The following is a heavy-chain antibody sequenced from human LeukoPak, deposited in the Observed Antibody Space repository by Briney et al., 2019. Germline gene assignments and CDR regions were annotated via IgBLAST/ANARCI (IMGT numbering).Heavy chain of an antibody. CDR1: GFTFSSYS. D-gene: IGHD3-10*01. J-gene: IGHJ4*02. Sequence: GGSLRLSCAASGFTFSSYSMNWVRQAPGKGLKWVSSISISSSYIYYADSVKGRFTISRDNAKNSLYLQMNSLRAEDTAVYYCARAPYKGSGSYYPYYFDYWGQGTLVTVSS. CDR3: ARAPYKGSGSYYPYYFDY. CDR2: ISISSSYI. V-gene: IGHV3-21*01.